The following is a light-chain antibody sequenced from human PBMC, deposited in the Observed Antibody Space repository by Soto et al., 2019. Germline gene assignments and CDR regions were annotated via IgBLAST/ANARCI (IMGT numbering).Light chain of an antibody. V-gene: IGKV1-5*03. J-gene: IGKJ3*01. CDR1: QSISSW. CDR2: KAS. Sequence: DIQMTQSPSTLSASVGDRVTITCRASQSISSWLAWYQQKPGKAPKLLIYKASSLESGVQSRFSGSGSGTEFTLTISSLQPDDFATYYCQLGFTFGPGTKVDIK. CDR3: QLGFT.